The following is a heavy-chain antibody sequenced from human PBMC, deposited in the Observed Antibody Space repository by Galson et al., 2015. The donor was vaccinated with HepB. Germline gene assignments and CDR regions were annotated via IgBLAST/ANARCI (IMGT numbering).Heavy chain of an antibody. Sequence: SLRLSCAASGFTFEDYAMHWVRQVPGKGLEWVSGISWNSDFTGYADSVRGRFTISRDNAKYSLYLQMNSLRTEDTALYYCAQHLTYYYSSGSYFVGMDAWGQGTTVTVS. CDR1: GFTFEDYA. CDR2: ISWNSDFT. CDR3: AQHLTYYYSSGSYFVGMDA. J-gene: IGHJ6*02. D-gene: IGHD3-10*01. V-gene: IGHV3-9*01.